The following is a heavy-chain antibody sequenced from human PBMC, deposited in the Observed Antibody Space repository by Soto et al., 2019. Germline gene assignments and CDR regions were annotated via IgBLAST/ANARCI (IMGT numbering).Heavy chain of an antibody. CDR1: DGSLNGYS. CDR2: TNHIRST. CDR3: SRGRNRGSPLDF. Sequence: ASKTPSLTCAVYDGSLNGYSWTWIRQPPGKELEWIGETNHIRSTNYNPSLTSRVTISVDTSKNQSSLKLSSVTAADTAVYFCSRGRNRGSPLDFWGQGFLVTVSS. D-gene: IGHD1-26*01. J-gene: IGHJ4*02. V-gene: IGHV4-34*01.